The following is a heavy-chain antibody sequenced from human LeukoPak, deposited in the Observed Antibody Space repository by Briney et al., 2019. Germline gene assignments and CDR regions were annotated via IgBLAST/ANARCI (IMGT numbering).Heavy chain of an antibody. Sequence: PGGSLRLSCAASGFTFSNYAMTWVRQAPGKGLEWVSAISASGGSTYYADSVKGRFTISRDNSKNTLYLQMNSLRDEDTAIYSCAKNSVGGSYYPIDYWGQGTLVSVS. CDR1: GFTFSNYA. CDR3: AKNSVGGSYYPIDY. J-gene: IGHJ4*02. CDR2: ISASGGST. D-gene: IGHD1-26*01. V-gene: IGHV3-23*01.